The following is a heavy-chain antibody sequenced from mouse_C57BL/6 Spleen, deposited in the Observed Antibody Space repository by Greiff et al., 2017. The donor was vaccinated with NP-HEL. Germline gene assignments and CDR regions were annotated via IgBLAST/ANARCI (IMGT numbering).Heavy chain of an antibody. J-gene: IGHJ4*01. CDR2: ISSGGSYT. CDR1: GFTFSSYG. CDR3: ARHPLTGTRFDYAMDY. Sequence: VHVKQSGGDLVKPGGSLKLSCAASGFTFSSYGMSWVRQTPDKRLEWVATISSGGSYTYYPDNVKGRFTISRDNAKNTLYLQMSSLKSEDTAMYYCARHPLTGTRFDYAMDYWGQGTSVTVSS. V-gene: IGHV5-6*01. D-gene: IGHD4-1*01.